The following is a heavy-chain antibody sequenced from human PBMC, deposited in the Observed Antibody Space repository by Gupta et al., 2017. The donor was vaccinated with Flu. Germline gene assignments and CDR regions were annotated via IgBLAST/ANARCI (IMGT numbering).Heavy chain of an antibody. CDR3: ARGVTQQLVPRGYYFDY. CDR1: GFTFSRDG. V-gene: IGHV3-33*01. D-gene: IGHD6-6*01. J-gene: IGHJ4*02. Sequence: VQLVESGGGVVEPGRSLSLSCAASGFTFSRDGMHWVRPAPGKGLEWVAVIWYDGSNKYYADSVKGRFTISRDNSKNTLYLQMNSLRAEDTAVYYCARGVTQQLVPRGYYFDYWGQGTLVTVSS. CDR2: IWYDGSNK.